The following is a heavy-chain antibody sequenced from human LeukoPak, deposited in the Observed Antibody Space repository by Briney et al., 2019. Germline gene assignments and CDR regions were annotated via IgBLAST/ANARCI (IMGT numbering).Heavy chain of an antibody. CDR1: GFTFTSYG. V-gene: IGHV3-30*02. J-gene: IGHJ4*02. CDR3: ARDLGMGTRIDY. CDR2: IRYHGSNQ. D-gene: IGHD1/OR15-1a*01. Sequence: GGSLRLSCAASGFTFTSYGMHWVRQAPGKGLEWVAFIRYHGSNQYYTDSVKGRFTISRDNSQNTLSLQMNSLKTEDTAMYFCARDLGMGTRIDYWGQGTLVTVSS.